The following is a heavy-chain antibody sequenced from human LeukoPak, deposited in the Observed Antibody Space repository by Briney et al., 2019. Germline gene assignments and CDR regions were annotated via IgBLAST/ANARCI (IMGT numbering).Heavy chain of an antibody. Sequence: SETLSLTCTVSGGSISSYYWSWIRQPPGKGLEWIGYIYYSGSTNYNPSLKSRVTISVDTSKNQFSLKLSSVTAADTAVYYCARVRGGNPRWFDPWGQGTLVTVSS. V-gene: IGHV4-59*01. J-gene: IGHJ5*02. D-gene: IGHD4-23*01. CDR2: IYYSGST. CDR1: GGSISSYY. CDR3: ARVRGGNPRWFDP.